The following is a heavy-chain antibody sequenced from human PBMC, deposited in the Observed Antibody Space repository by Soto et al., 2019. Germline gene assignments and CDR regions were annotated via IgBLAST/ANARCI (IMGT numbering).Heavy chain of an antibody. V-gene: IGHV3-30-3*01. CDR1: GFTFSSYA. CDR2: ISYDGSNK. J-gene: IGHJ6*02. Sequence: QVQLVESGGGVVQPGRSLRLSCAASGFTFSSYAMHWVRQAPGKGLEWVAVISYDGSNKYYADSVKGRFTISRDNSKNTLYLQMNSLRAEDTAVYYCARVIFQDSSGWNGMDVWGQGTTVTVSS. D-gene: IGHD3-22*01. CDR3: ARVIFQDSSGWNGMDV.